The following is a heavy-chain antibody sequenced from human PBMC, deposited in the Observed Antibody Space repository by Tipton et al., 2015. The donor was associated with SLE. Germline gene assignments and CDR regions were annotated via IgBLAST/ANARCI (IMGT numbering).Heavy chain of an antibody. Sequence: TLSLTCTVSDGSIRSTNYYWGWIRQPPGEGLEWIGSILYTGSTYYNPSLKSRVSFSIDTSKHQFSLKLNSVTAADTAVYYCARRHYSGPFDSWGQGTLVTVSS. CDR2: ILYTGST. J-gene: IGHJ4*02. D-gene: IGHD5-12*01. CDR1: DGSIRSTNYY. V-gene: IGHV4-39*07. CDR3: ARRHYSGPFDS.